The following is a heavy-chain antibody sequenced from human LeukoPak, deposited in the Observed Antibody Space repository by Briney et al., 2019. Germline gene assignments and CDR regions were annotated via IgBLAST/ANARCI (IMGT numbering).Heavy chain of an antibody. D-gene: IGHD3-10*01. CDR1: GGSISSYY. CDR3: ARDKVVRGVIRVYHYMDV. CDR2: IYYSGST. J-gene: IGHJ6*03. V-gene: IGHV4-59*01. Sequence: SETLSLTCTVSGGSISSYYWSWIRQPPGKGLEWIGYIYYSGSTNYNPSLKSRVTISVDTSKNQFSLKLSSVTAADTAVYYCARDKVVRGVIRVYHYMDVWGKGTTVTISS.